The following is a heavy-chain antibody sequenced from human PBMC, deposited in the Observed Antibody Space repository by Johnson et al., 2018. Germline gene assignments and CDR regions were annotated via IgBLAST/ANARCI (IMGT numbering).Heavy chain of an antibody. CDR1: GFTFSNYA. Sequence: VQLVQSGGGVVQPGGSLRLSCAASGFTFSNYAMHWVRQAPGRGLEWVAVIWYDGSKKYYTDSVKGRFTISRDNSKNTVYLQMNSLRAEDTAVDYWARRGNFYETSGQLTFFDDWGQGTLVTVSS. V-gene: IGHV3-33*01. J-gene: IGHJ4*02. D-gene: IGHD3-22*01. CDR2: IWYDGSKK. CDR3: ARRGNFYETSGQLTFFDD.